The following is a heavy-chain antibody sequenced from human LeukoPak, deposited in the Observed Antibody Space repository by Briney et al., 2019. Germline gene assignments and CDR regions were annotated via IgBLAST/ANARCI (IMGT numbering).Heavy chain of an antibody. V-gene: IGHV3-73*01. J-gene: IGHJ4*02. CDR3: TRRYYHDSSGNYYGDY. D-gene: IGHD3-22*01. Sequence: GGSLRLSCATSGFTFTDSAMHWVRQASGKGLEWVGRIRSKANNYATSYDASVKGRFTISRDDSKNTAFLQMDSLKTEDTAVYYCTRRYYHDSSGNYYGDYWGQGTRVTVSS. CDR1: GFTFTDSA. CDR2: IRSKANNYAT.